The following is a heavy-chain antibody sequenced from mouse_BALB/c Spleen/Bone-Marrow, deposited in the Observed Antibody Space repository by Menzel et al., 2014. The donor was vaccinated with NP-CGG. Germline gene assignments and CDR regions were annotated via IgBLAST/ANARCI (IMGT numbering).Heavy chain of an antibody. CDR3: ARNYGNLYAMDY. D-gene: IGHD2-1*01. J-gene: IGHJ4*01. CDR2: VNPNNGGT. V-gene: IGHV1-26*01. Sequence: EVQLQQSGPDLVKPGASVKISCKASGYSFTGYYMHWVKQSHGKSLEWIGRVNPNNGGTSYNQKFKGKAILTVDKSSSPAYMEVRSLASEGSAVYFCARNYGNLYAMDYWGQRTSITLSS. CDR1: GYSFTGYY.